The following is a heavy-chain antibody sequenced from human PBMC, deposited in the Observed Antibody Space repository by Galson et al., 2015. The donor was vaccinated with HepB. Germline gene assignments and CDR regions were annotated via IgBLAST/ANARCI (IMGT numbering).Heavy chain of an antibody. CDR2: IKSKTDGGTT. Sequence: SLRLSCAASGFTFSNAWMSWVRQAPGKGLEWVGRIKSKTDGGTTDYAAPVKGRFTISRDDSKNTLYLQMNSLKTEDTAVYYCTTTWVVPDSYYFDYWGQGTLVTVSS. D-gene: IGHD2-2*01. CDR1: GFTFSNAW. J-gene: IGHJ4*02. V-gene: IGHV3-15*01. CDR3: TTTWVVPDSYYFDY.